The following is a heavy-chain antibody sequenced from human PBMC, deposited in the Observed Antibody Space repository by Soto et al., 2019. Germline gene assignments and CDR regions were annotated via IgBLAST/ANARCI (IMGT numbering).Heavy chain of an antibody. D-gene: IGHD2-15*01. V-gene: IGHV1-69*13. CDR2: IIPIFGTA. J-gene: IGHJ6*02. CDR1: GGTFSSYA. CDR3: ARDQYCSGGSCYSPSWYYYYGMDV. Sequence: SVKVSCKASGGTFSSYAISWVRQAPGQGLEWMGGIIPIFGTANYAQKFQGRVTITADESTSTAYMELSSLRSEDTAVYYCARDQYCSGGSCYSPSWYYYYGMDVWGQGTTVTV.